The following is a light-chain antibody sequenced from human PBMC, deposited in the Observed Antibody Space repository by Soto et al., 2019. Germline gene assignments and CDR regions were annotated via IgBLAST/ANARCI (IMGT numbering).Light chain of an antibody. CDR2: DAS. J-gene: IGKJ3*01. CDR1: QSVSSW. CDR3: QQDNNFWT. Sequence: DIEMTQSPSALSASVGDRATITCRASQSVSSWLAWYHQKPAKAPRILINDASYLERGVPSRFSGSGSGTEFTLSIGDLQHYDLGTYYCQQDNNFWTFGPGTKVDT. V-gene: IGKV1-5*01.